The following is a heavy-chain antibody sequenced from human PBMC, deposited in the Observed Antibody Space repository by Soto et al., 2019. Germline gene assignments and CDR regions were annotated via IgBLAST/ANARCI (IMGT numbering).Heavy chain of an antibody. D-gene: IGHD3-16*02. V-gene: IGHV1-18*01. CDR3: ARVNTDTFGGVISHLIDY. J-gene: IGHJ4*02. CDR1: GYTFTSYG. Sequence: QVQLVQSGAEVKKPGASVKVSCKASGYTFTSYGISWVRQAPGQGREWMGWISAYNGNTNYAQKLQDRVTMTTDTSTSTAYMERRSLRSDDTAAYYCARVNTDTFGGVISHLIDYWGQGTLVTVSS. CDR2: ISAYNGNT.